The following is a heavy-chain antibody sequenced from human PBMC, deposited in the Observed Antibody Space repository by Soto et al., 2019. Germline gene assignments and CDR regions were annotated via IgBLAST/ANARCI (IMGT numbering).Heavy chain of an antibody. CDR1: GFTFSSYA. CDR3: AKDIVYYYDSSGPLDY. D-gene: IGHD3-22*01. Sequence: PGGSLRLSCAASGFTFSSYAMSWVRQAPGKGLEWVSAISGSGGSTYYADSVKGRFTISRDNSKNTLYLQMNSLRAEDTAVYYCAKDIVYYYDSSGPLDYWGQGTLVTVSS. V-gene: IGHV3-23*01. CDR2: ISGSGGST. J-gene: IGHJ4*02.